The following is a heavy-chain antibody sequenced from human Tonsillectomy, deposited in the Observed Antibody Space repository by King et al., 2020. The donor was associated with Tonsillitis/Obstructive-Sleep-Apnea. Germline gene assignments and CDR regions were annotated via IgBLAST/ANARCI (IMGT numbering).Heavy chain of an antibody. Sequence: VQLVESGGGVGQPGRSLGLSFVASGVTFSSYGMHWGRQAPGNGLGGVGGIWVGWGKKYYAESVKGRFTISRDSSKNTLYLQMDSLRAEDTAEYYCARDKDFYMDVWGKGTTVTVSS. CDR1: GVTFSSYG. CDR2: IWVGWGKK. V-gene: IGHV3-33*01. CDR3: ARDKDFYMDV. J-gene: IGHJ6*03.